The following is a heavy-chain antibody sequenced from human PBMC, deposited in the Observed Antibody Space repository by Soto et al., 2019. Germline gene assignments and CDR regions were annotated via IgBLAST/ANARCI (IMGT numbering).Heavy chain of an antibody. CDR3: TGEVASGY. V-gene: IGHV3-30*03. D-gene: IGHD2-8*02. CDR1: GFTVSSYG. Sequence: QVQLVKSGGGVVQPGRSLRLSCAASGFTVSSYGMHWVRQAPGKGLEWVAVISRDGGTKYYADSVKGRFTISRDNSRNTLFLEMNRLRGDNMAVYYCTGEVASGYWGQGTLVTVSS. CDR2: ISRDGGTK. J-gene: IGHJ4*02.